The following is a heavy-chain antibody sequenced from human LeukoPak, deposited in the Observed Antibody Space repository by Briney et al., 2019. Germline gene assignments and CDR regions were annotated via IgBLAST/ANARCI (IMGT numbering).Heavy chain of an antibody. V-gene: IGHV1-8*01. CDR1: GYTFTSYD. D-gene: IGHD1-14*01. CDR3: ARRMYNRNNYYYYYMDV. Sequence: GASVKVSCKASGYTFTSYDINWVRQATGQGLEWMGWMNPNSGNTGYAQKFQGRVTMTRNTSISTAYMELSSLRSEDTAVYYCARRMYNRNNYYYYYMDVWGKGTTVTVSS. J-gene: IGHJ6*03. CDR2: MNPNSGNT.